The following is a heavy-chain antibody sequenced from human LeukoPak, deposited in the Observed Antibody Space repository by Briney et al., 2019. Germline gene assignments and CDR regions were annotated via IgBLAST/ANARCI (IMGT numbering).Heavy chain of an antibody. CDR2: INHSGST. CDR3: ARASPKRGYYYYMDV. Sequence: GSLRLSCAASGFTFSIYAMSWIRQPPGKGLEWIGEINHSGSTNYNPSLKSRVTISVDTSKNQFSLKLSSVTAADTAVYYCARASPKRGYYYYMDVWGKGTTVTVSS. CDR1: GFTFSIYA. J-gene: IGHJ6*03. V-gene: IGHV4-34*01.